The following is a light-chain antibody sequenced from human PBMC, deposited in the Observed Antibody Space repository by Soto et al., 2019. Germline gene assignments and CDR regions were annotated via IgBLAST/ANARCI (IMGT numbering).Light chain of an antibody. J-gene: IGLJ3*02. CDR2: DTT. CDR1: TGAVTSGNY. CDR3: WLSYSGTNLG. V-gene: IGLV7-46*01. Sequence: QAVVTQEPSLTVSPGGTVTLTCGSSTGAVTSGNYPYWFQKKPGQARRTLIYDTTNKQSWTPARLSGSLLGGKAALTLAGAQTDDEADYYCWLSYSGTNLGFGGGTKLTV.